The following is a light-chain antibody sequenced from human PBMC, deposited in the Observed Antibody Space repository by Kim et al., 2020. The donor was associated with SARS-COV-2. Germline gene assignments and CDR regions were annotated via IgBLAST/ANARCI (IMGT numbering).Light chain of an antibody. CDR3: QQSYSTSWT. CDR2: AAS. CDR1: QSISSY. J-gene: IGKJ1*01. Sequence: DIQMTQSPSSLSASVGDRVTITCRASQSISSYLNWYQQKPEKAPKLLIYAASSLQSGVPSRFSGSGSGTDFTLTISSLQPEDFATYYCQQSYSTSWTFGKGTKVDIK. V-gene: IGKV1-39*01.